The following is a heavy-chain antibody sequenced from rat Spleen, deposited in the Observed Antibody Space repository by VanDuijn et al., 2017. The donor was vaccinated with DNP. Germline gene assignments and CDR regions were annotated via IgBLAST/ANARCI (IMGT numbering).Heavy chain of an antibody. CDR1: GFTFNNHW. Sequence: EVQLVESGGGLVQPGRSLKLSCAASGFTFNNHWMTWIRQVPGKGLEWVASITSSGGATYYPDSVKGRFTISRDNAKSTLYLQMNSLRSEDTASYYCARGGRSYFDYWGQGVMVTVSS. D-gene: IGHD1-11*01. V-gene: IGHV5-31*01. J-gene: IGHJ2*01. CDR3: ARGGRSYFDY. CDR2: ITSSGGAT.